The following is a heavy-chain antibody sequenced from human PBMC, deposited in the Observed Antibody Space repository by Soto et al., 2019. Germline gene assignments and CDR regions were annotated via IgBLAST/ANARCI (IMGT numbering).Heavy chain of an antibody. CDR2: INAGNGNT. CDR3: ASVPETRGVPLLDY. CDR1: GYTFTSYA. V-gene: IGHV1-3*01. Sequence: ASVKVSCKASGYTFTSYAMHWVRQAPGQRLEWMGWINAGNGNTKYSQKFQGRVTMTTDTSTSTAYMELRSLRSDDTAVYYCASVPETRGVPLLDYWGQGTLVTVS. J-gene: IGHJ4*01. D-gene: IGHD3-3*01.